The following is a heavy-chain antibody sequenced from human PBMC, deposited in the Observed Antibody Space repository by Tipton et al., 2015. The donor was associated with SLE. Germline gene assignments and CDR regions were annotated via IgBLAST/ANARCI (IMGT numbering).Heavy chain of an antibody. CDR2: IYTSGST. CDR3: ARETPGFWSAYDY. Sequence: TLSLTCTVSGGSISSGSYYWSWIRQPAGKGLEWIGRIYTSGSTNYNPSLKSRVTISVDTSKNQFSLKLSSVTAADTAVYHCARETPGFWSAYDYWGQGTLVTVSS. J-gene: IGHJ4*02. CDR1: GGSISSGSYY. D-gene: IGHD3-3*01. V-gene: IGHV4-61*02.